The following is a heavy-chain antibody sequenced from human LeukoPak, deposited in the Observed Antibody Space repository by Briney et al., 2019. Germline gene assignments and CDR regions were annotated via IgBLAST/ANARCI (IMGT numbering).Heavy chain of an antibody. CDR2: IYYSGST. Sequence: SETLSLTCTVSGGSISSYYRSWIRQPPGKGLEWIGYIYYSGSTNHNPSLKSRVTISVDTSKNQFSLKLSSVTAADTAVYYCARGSSMDVWGQGTTVTVSS. CDR3: ARGSSMDV. CDR1: GGSISSYY. V-gene: IGHV4-59*01. J-gene: IGHJ6*02. D-gene: IGHD2-2*01.